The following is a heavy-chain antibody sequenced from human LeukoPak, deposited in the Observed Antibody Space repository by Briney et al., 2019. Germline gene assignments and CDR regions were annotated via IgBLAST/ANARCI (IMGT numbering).Heavy chain of an antibody. CDR3: ARELPTGTDYFDY. J-gene: IGHJ4*02. V-gene: IGHV3-48*04. CDR2: ISSSGNSR. D-gene: IGHD3-10*01. Sequence: PGGSLRLSCAASGFILSNYRMNWVRQAPGKGLEWVSYISSSGNSREYADSVKGRFTISRDNAKNSLYLQMNSLRAEDTAVYYCARELPTGTDYFDYWGQGMLVTVSS. CDR1: GFILSNYR.